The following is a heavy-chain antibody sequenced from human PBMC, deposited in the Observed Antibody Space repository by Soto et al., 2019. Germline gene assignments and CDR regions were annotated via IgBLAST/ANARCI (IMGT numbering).Heavy chain of an antibody. D-gene: IGHD2-21*02. Sequence: QITLTESGPTLVTPTQTLTLTCSFSGFSLTTSGVAVGWFRQPPGKATEWLALFYWNDDKRYSPSLRSRLTLTGDSSKNQVVLTLANVDPVDSGTYYCAHRPTSTDDFYFDYWGQGTLVTVSS. J-gene: IGHJ4*02. V-gene: IGHV2-5*01. CDR3: AHRPTSTDDFYFDY. CDR1: GFSLTTSGVA. CDR2: FYWNDDK.